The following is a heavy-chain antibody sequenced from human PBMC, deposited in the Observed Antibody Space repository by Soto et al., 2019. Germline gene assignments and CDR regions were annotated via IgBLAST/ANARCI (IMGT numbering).Heavy chain of an antibody. V-gene: IGHV3-48*03. CDR1: GFTFSSYE. Sequence: QLVESGGGLVQPGGSLRLSCAASGFTFSSYEMSWVRQAPGKGLEWVSYITTSGSATYYADSVKGRLTISRDNARNSVYLEMNSLRVEDTAVYYCARESGVHDWLDPLGQGTQVTVSS. CDR2: ITTSGSAT. CDR3: ARESGVHDWLDP. D-gene: IGHD3-10*01. J-gene: IGHJ5*02.